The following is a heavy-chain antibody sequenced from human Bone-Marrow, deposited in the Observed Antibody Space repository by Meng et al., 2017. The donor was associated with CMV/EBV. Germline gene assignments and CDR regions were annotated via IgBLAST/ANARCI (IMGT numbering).Heavy chain of an antibody. Sequence: SVKVSCKASGGTFSSYAISWVRQAPGQGLEWMGGIIPILGIANYAQKFQGRVTITADKSTSTAYMELSSLRSEETAVYYCARDWPAREFGRGGMDVWGQGTTVTVSS. CDR1: GGTFSSYA. V-gene: IGHV1-69*10. D-gene: IGHD3-10*01. CDR3: ARDWPAREFGRGGMDV. J-gene: IGHJ6*02. CDR2: IIPILGIA.